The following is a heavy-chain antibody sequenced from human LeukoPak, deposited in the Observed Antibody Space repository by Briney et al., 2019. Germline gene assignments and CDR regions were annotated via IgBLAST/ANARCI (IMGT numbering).Heavy chain of an antibody. CDR2: ISGSGGGT. Sequence: GGSLRLSCAASGFTFSSYAMTWVRQAPGMGLEWVSSISGSGGGTHYADSVKGRFTISRDNSYKTLYLQMNSLTAEDTAVYYCAKSLGGIVVVVAASWGQGTLVTVSS. J-gene: IGHJ4*02. CDR3: AKSLGGIVVVVAAS. V-gene: IGHV3-23*01. CDR1: GFTFSSYA. D-gene: IGHD2-15*01.